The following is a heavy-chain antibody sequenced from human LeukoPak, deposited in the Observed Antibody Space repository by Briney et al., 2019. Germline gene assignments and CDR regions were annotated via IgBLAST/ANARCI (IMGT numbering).Heavy chain of an antibody. D-gene: IGHD2-2*02. V-gene: IGHV3-74*01. Sequence: GGSLRLSCAASGFTLSNNWMHWVRQAPGKGLVWVSRISGDGSRTSYADSVKGRFTISRDNAKNTLYLQMNSLRAEDTAVYYCARDVVQCSSTSCYTELPFDYWGLGTLVTVSS. CDR2: ISGDGSRT. CDR1: GFTLSNNW. CDR3: ARDVVQCSSTSCYTELPFDY. J-gene: IGHJ4*02.